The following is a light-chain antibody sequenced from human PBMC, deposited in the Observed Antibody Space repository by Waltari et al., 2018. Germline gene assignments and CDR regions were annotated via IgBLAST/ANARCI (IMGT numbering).Light chain of an antibody. J-gene: IGKJ4*01. CDR2: GAS. CDR1: QSVSSSY. V-gene: IGKV3-20*01. Sequence: EIVLTQSPGTLSLSPGERATLSCRASQSVSSSYLAWYQQKPGQAPRLLIYGASSRATGIPDRFSGSGSGTDFTLTISSLQPEDFATYYCQQSYSTVLTFGGGTKVEIK. CDR3: QQSYSTVLT.